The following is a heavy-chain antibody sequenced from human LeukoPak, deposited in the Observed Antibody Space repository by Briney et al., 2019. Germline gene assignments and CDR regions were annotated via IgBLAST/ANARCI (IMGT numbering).Heavy chain of an antibody. CDR1: GFTVSTNY. CDR2: IYSGVTT. Sequence: GGSLRLSCAASGFTVSTNYMSWVRQAPGKGLEWVSVIYSGVTTYYADSVKGRFTISRDNSKDTLYLQMNSLRAEDTAIYYCARDIELSTWGLGTMVTVSS. J-gene: IGHJ3*01. CDR3: ARDIELST. V-gene: IGHV3-53*01. D-gene: IGHD3-16*02.